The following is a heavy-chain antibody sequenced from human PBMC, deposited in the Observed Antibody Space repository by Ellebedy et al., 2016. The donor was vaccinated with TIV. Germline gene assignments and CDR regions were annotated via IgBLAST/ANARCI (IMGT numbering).Heavy chain of an antibody. J-gene: IGHJ4*02. CDR2: INPDGSYT. D-gene: IGHD3-9*01. Sequence: GESLKISCAASGFTFSNNWMHWVRQPPGKGLVWVSRINPDGSYTNYADSVRGRFTISRDNAKNTLYLQMNSLRADDTAVYYCATDRGYFTFDYWGQGSLITVSS. CDR1: GFTFSNNW. V-gene: IGHV3-74*01. CDR3: ATDRGYFTFDY.